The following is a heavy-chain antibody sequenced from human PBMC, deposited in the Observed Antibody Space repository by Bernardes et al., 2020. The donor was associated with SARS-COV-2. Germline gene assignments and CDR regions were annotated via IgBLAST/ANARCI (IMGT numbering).Heavy chain of an antibody. V-gene: IGHV4-59*01. J-gene: IGHJ4*02. Sequence: SETLSLICTVSGGSISSYYWSWVRQPPGKGLEWIGCVHYSGTTNYNPSLKSRVTISMDTSKSQFSLTLRSMTGADTAFYYCARGTVVGAIGIWGQGTLVSVSS. D-gene: IGHD1-26*01. CDR1: GGSISSYY. CDR3: ARGTVVGAIGI. CDR2: VHYSGTT.